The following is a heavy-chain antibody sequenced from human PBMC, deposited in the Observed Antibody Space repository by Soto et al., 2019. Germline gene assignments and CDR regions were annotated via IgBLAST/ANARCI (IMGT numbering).Heavy chain of an antibody. CDR2: IYYSGST. V-gene: IGHV4-39*01. CDR1: GGSISSSSYY. D-gene: IGHD1-26*01. CDR3: ARTSGSYLYYYYGMDV. Sequence: SETLSLTCTVSGGSISSSSYYWGWIRQPPGKGLEWIGSIYYSGSTYYNPSLKSRVTISVDTSKNQFSLKLSSVTAADTAVYYCARTSGSYLYYYYGMDVWGQGTTVTVSS. J-gene: IGHJ6*02.